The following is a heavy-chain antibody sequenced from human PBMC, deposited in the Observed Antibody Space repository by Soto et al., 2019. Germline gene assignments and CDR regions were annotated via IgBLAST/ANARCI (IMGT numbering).Heavy chain of an antibody. Sequence: SETLSLTCTVSGGSISSYYWSWIRQPPGKGLEWIGYIYYSGSTNYNPSLKSRVTISVDTSKNQFSLKLSSVTAADTAVYYCARSKYYYGSLKWAFDIWGQGTMVTVSS. CDR2: IYYSGST. J-gene: IGHJ3*02. CDR1: GGSISSYY. D-gene: IGHD3-10*01. CDR3: ARSKYYYGSLKWAFDI. V-gene: IGHV4-59*01.